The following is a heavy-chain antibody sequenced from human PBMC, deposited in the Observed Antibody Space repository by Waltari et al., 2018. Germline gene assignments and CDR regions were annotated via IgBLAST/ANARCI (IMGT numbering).Heavy chain of an antibody. Sequence: QVQLVQSGAEVKKPGASVKVSCKASGYTFTGYYMHWVRQAPGPGLEWMGRINPNSGGTNYAQKSQGGVTMTRDTSISTAYMELSRLRPDDTAVYYGARDLIAVYYYMDVWGKGTTVIVSS. CDR1: GYTFTGYY. D-gene: IGHD6-19*01. V-gene: IGHV1-2*06. J-gene: IGHJ6*03. CDR2: INPNSGGT. CDR3: ARDLIAVYYYMDV.